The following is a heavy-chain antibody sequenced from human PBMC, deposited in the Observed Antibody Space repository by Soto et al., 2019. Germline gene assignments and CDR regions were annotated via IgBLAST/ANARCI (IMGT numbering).Heavy chain of an antibody. V-gene: IGHV3-23*01. CDR1: RFTFSSYA. J-gene: IGHJ4*02. D-gene: IGHD4-17*01. CDR3: AKGANGDYDY. CDR2: ISPRGANT. Sequence: EVQLLESGGGLAQPGGSLRLSCAASRFTFSSYALSWVRQAAGKGLEWVSAISPRGANTYYADSVKGRFTSSRDNSNRTLYLKINSLRTEDTALYYCAKGANGDYDYWGQGTLVTVSS.